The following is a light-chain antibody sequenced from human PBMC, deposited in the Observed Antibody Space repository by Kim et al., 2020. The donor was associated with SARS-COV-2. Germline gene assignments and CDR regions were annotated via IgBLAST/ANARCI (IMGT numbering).Light chain of an antibody. CDR1: QSVSSN. CDR3: QQYNDWSYT. J-gene: IGKJ2*01. Sequence: EIVMTQSPATLSVSPGERATLSCRANQSVSSNLAWYQQKPGQAPRLLIYGAYARATGIPARFSGSGSGTEFTLTISSLQSEDFAVYYCQQYNDWSYTFGQGTKLEI. CDR2: GAY. V-gene: IGKV3-15*01.